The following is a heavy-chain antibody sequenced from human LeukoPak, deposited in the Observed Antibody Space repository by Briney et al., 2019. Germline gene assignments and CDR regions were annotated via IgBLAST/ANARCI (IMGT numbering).Heavy chain of an antibody. CDR3: AKAKGRITMVRGVIMRVGFDY. D-gene: IGHD3-10*01. CDR1: GFTFSSYA. V-gene: IGHV3-23*01. Sequence: GSLRLSCAASGFTFSSYAMSWFRQAPGKGLEWVSAISGSGGSTYYAASVKGRFTISRDNSKNTLYLQMNSLRAEDTAVYYCAKAKGRITMVRGVIMRVGFDYWGQGTLVTVSS. J-gene: IGHJ4*02. CDR2: ISGSGGST.